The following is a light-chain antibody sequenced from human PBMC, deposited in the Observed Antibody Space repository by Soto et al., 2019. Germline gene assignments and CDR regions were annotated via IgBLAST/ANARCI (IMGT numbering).Light chain of an antibody. CDR3: QQYNNWPAYT. V-gene: IGKV3-15*01. CDR2: DTS. J-gene: IGKJ2*01. CDR1: QSVSSN. Sequence: EIVMTQSPATLSLSPGERATLSCRASQSVSSNLAWYQQKPGQAPRLLLYDTSTRATGIPARFSGSGSGTEFTLSISSLQSEDFALYYCQQYNNWPAYTFGQGTKLEIK.